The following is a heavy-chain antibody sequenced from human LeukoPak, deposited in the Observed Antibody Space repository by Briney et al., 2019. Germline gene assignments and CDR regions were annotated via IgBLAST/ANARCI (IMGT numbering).Heavy chain of an antibody. CDR1: GFTFSNAW. D-gene: IGHD3-3*01. CDR2: IRNKTDGGTT. J-gene: IGHJ4*02. V-gene: IGHV3-15*01. Sequence: PGGSLRLSCAASGFTFSNAWMSWVRQAPGKGLEWVGLIRNKTDGGTTDYAAPVKGRFTISRDDSKNMLYLQMNSLKTEDTAVYYCTASFPELRFLEWLIDYWGQGTLVTVSS. CDR3: TASFPELRFLEWLIDY.